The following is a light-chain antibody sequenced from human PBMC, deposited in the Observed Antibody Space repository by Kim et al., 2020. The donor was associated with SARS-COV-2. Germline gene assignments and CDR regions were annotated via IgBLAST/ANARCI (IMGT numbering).Light chain of an antibody. CDR3: SSYADSKRWV. CDR2: DVS. Sequence: QSALTQPPSASGSPGQSVTISCTGTSSDVGGYNYVSWYQQHPGKAPKRMIYDVSKRPSGVPDRFSGSKSGNTASLTVSGLQAEDEADYYCSSYADSKRWVFGGGTQLTVL. CDR1: SSDVGGYNY. V-gene: IGLV2-8*01. J-gene: IGLJ3*02.